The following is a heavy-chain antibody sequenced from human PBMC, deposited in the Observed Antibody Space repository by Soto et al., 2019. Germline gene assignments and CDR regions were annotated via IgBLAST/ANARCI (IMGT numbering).Heavy chain of an antibody. V-gene: IGHV3-33*01. CDR1: GFTFSSYG. CDR3: ARAWGILVVPAAIGY. D-gene: IGHD2-2*02. CDR2: IWYDGSNK. Sequence: GGSLRLSCAASGFTFSSYGMHWVRQAPGKGLEWVAVIWYDGSNKYYADSVKGRFTISRDNPKNTLYLQMNSLRAEDTAVYYCARAWGILVVPAAIGYWGQGTLVTVSS. J-gene: IGHJ4*02.